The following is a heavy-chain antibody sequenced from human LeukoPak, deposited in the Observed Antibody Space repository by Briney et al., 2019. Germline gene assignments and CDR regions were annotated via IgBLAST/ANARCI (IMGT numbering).Heavy chain of an antibody. J-gene: IGHJ4*02. Sequence: TSETLSLTCTVSGGSISSYYWSWIRQPPGKGLEWIGYIYYSGSTNYNPSLKSRVTISVDTSKNQFSLKLSSVTAADTAVYYCARRQQWLVHDYWGQGTLVTVSS. D-gene: IGHD6-19*01. V-gene: IGHV4-59*01. CDR3: ARRQQWLVHDY. CDR1: GGSISSYY. CDR2: IYYSGST.